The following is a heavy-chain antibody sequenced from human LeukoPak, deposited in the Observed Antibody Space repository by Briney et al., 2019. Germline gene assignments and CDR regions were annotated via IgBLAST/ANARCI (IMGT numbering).Heavy chain of an antibody. CDR2: IKQDGSEK. CDR1: GFTFSSYW. Sequence: GGSLRLSCAASGFTFSSYWMSWVRQAPGKGLEWVANIKQDGSEKYYVDSVKGRFTISRDNAKNSLYLQMNSLRAEDTAVYYCAREVVPSLLMATIRSGGGPGLYYFDYWGQGTLVTVSS. CDR3: AREVVPSLLMATIRSGGGPGLYYFDY. J-gene: IGHJ4*02. D-gene: IGHD5-24*01. V-gene: IGHV3-7*01.